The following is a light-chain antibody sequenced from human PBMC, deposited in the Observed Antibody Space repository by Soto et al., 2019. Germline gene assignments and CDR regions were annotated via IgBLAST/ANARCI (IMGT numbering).Light chain of an antibody. Sequence: IQLTQSPSSLSASVGDRVTITCRASQGISSYLALYQQKPGKAPKLLLYAASTLQSGVPSRFTRSGSRTDFPLTLSRLQPEQFAPYAVPQLKSYPPPFRGATKVEIK. V-gene: IGKV1-9*01. CDR2: AAS. CDR3: PQLKSYPPP. CDR1: QGISSY. J-gene: IGKJ4*01.